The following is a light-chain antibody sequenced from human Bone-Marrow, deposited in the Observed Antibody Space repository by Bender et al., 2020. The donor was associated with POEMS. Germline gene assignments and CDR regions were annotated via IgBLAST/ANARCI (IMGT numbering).Light chain of an antibody. CDR2: DVT. Sequence: QSALTQPASVSGSPGQSITISCTGTSSDVGGFNYVSWYQQHPGKAPKLMIYDVTKRPSGVPDRFSGSKSGNTASLTISGLQAEDEADYYCCSYAGSNTFVFGGGTKLTVL. V-gene: IGLV2-11*01. CDR3: CSYAGSNTFV. J-gene: IGLJ2*01. CDR1: SSDVGGFNY.